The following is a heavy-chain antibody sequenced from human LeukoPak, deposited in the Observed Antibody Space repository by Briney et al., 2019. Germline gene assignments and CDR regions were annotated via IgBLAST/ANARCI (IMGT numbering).Heavy chain of an antibody. CDR3: ARTVGGSYWYY. CDR2: IYYSGST. J-gene: IGHJ4*02. CDR1: GGSISSSSYY. Sequence: SETLSLTCTVSGGSISSSSYYWSWIRQPPGKGLEWIGYIYYSGSTNYNPSLKSRVTISVDTSKNQFSLKLSSVTAADTAVYYCARTVGGSYWYYWGQGTLVTVSS. D-gene: IGHD1-26*01. V-gene: IGHV4-61*05.